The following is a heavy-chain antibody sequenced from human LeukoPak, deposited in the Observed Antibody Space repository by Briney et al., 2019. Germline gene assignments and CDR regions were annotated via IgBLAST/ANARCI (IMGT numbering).Heavy chain of an antibody. CDR1: GFTFSSYA. CDR3: AEVGATPEYYYYGMDV. Sequence: GGSLRLSCAASGFTFSSYAMSWVRQAPGKGLEWVSAISGSGGSTYYADSVKGRFTISRDNSKNTLYLQMNSLRAEDTAVYYCAEVGATPEYYYYGMDVWGQGTTVTVSS. CDR2: ISGSGGST. D-gene: IGHD1-26*01. V-gene: IGHV3-23*01. J-gene: IGHJ6*02.